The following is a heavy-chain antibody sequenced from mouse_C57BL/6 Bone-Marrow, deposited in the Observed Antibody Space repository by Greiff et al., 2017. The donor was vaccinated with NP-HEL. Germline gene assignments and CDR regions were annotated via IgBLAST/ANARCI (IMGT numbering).Heavy chain of an antibody. CDR2: IHPNSGST. D-gene: IGHD1-1*01. V-gene: IGHV1-64*01. CDR3: ANLLSFWYFDV. J-gene: IGHJ1*03. Sequence: VQLQQPGAELVKPGASVKLSCKASGYTFTSYWMHWVKLRPARGLEWIGMIHPNSGSTNYNEKFKSKATLTVDKSSSTAYMQLSSLTSEDSAVYYCANLLSFWYFDVWGTGTTVTVSS. CDR1: GYTFTSYW.